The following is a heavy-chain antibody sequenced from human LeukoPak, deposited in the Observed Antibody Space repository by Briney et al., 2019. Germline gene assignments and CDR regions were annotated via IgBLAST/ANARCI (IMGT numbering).Heavy chain of an antibody. CDR3: ATHPYCSGGTCSDSYFDS. CDR2: ISSSGTYI. Sequence: GGSLRLSCAASGLAFNTYSMTWVRRAPGKGLEWVSSISSSGTYIYYADSMKGRFIISRDNAKNSLFLQMNSLRAEDTALYYCATHPYCSGGTCSDSYFDSWGQGTLVTVSS. D-gene: IGHD2-15*01. V-gene: IGHV3-21*01. CDR1: GLAFNTYS. J-gene: IGHJ4*02.